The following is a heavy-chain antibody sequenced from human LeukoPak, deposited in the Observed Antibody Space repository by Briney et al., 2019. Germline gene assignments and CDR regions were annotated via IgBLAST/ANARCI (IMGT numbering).Heavy chain of an antibody. CDR1: GGSFSSYY. CDR3: ARGGPYSGYDINYNGFDP. J-gene: IGHJ5*02. V-gene: IGHV4-34*01. D-gene: IGHD5-12*01. CDR2: ISHSGST. Sequence: PSETLSLTCAVYGGSFSSYYWSWIRQPPGKGLEWIGDISHSGSTNYNPSLKSRVTISVYTSTNQSSLKLSPVTAADTAVYYCARGGPYSGYDINYNGFDPWGQGTLVTVSS.